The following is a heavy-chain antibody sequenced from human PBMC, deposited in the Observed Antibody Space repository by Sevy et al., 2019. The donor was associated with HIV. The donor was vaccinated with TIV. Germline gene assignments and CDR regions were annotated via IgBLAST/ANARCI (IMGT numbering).Heavy chain of an antibody. J-gene: IGHJ4*02. D-gene: IGHD6-19*01. CDR3: TKGAGYSSGGGGY. CDR2: ISGSGGST. Sequence: GGSLRLSCAASVFTFSSYAMSWVRQAPGKGLEWVSAISGSGGSTYYADSVKGRFTISRDNSKNTLYLQMNSLRAEDTAVYYCTKGAGYSSGGGGYWGQGTLVTVSS. V-gene: IGHV3-23*01. CDR1: VFTFSSYA.